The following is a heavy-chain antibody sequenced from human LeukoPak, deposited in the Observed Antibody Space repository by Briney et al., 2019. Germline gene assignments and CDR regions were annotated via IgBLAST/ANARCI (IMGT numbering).Heavy chain of an antibody. V-gene: IGHV4-61*01. Sequence: SETLSLTCTVSGGLISSGSYYWSWIRQPPGKGLEWIGYIYYSGSTNYNPSLKSRVTISVDTSKNQFSLKLSSVTAADTAVYYCARARNYYYYMDVWGKGTTVTVSS. CDR3: ARARNYYYYMDV. CDR2: IYYSGST. CDR1: GGLISSGSYY. J-gene: IGHJ6*03.